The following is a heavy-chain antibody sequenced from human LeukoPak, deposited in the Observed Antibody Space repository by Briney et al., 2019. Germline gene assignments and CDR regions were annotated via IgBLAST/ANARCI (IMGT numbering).Heavy chain of an antibody. CDR1: GFTFRSYW. Sequence: GGSLRLSCAASGFTFRSYWMSWVRQAPGKGLEWVASIKKDGSEKYYVDSVKGRFTVSRDNAKNSLYLQMNSLRVEDTAMYYCSRDAGRAGDAFDIWGQGTMVTVSS. D-gene: IGHD1-26*01. J-gene: IGHJ3*02. CDR2: IKKDGSEK. V-gene: IGHV3-7*03. CDR3: SRDAGRAGDAFDI.